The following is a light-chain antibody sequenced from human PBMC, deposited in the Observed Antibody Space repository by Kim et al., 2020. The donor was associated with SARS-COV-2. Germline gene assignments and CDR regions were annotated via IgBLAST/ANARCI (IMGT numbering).Light chain of an antibody. Sequence: GQAIGISCTGTGSAVGGYNYVSWFQQHPGKAPKVIVDDVTKRPSGGSNRFSGSKSGNTASLTISGLQTDDEADYYCSSYSSSDIVLFGGGTQLTVL. CDR2: DVT. CDR3: SSYSSSDIVL. J-gene: IGLJ2*01. V-gene: IGLV2-14*04. CDR1: GSAVGGYNY.